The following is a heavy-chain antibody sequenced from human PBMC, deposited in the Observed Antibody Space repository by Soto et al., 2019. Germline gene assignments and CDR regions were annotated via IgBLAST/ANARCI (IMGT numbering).Heavy chain of an antibody. Sequence: ASVKVSCKASGYTFTSHGISWVRQAPGQGLEWMGWISANNGDTNYAQKFRGRVTVTTDTSTSTGYMELRSLRSEDTAVYYCARMVRGSNIDYYHYMDVWGKETTVTVSS. CDR3: ARMVRGSNIDYYHYMDV. CDR2: ISANNGDT. J-gene: IGHJ6*03. V-gene: IGHV1-18*01. CDR1: GYTFTSHG. D-gene: IGHD3-10*01.